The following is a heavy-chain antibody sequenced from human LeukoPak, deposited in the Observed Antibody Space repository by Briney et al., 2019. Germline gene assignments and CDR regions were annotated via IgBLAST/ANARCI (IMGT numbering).Heavy chain of an antibody. CDR2: ISYDGSNK. CDR3: ARETLRNFDY. CDR1: GFTFSTYA. Sequence: GGSLRLSCAASGFTFSTYAMHWVRQAPGKGLEWVAIISYDGSNKYYADSVRGRFTISRDNSKNTLYLQMNSLRPEDTSMYYCARETLRNFDYWGRGTLVTVSS. D-gene: IGHD2-15*01. J-gene: IGHJ4*02. V-gene: IGHV3-30*04.